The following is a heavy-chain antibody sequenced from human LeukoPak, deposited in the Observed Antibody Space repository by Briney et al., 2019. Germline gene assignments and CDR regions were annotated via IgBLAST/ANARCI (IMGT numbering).Heavy chain of an antibody. Sequence: PSETLSLTCTVSGGSISSSSYYWGWIRQPPGKGLEWIGSIYHSGSTYYNPSLKSRVTISVDTSKNQFSLKLSSVTAADTAVYYCARRGGEQLSFHYPANWFDPWGQGTLVTVSS. V-gene: IGHV4-39*07. J-gene: IGHJ5*02. CDR3: ARRGGEQLSFHYPANWFDP. D-gene: IGHD6-13*01. CDR2: IYHSGST. CDR1: GGSISSSSYY.